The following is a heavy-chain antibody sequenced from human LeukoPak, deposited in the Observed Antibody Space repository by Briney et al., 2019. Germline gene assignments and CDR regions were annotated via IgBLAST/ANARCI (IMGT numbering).Heavy chain of an antibody. CDR1: GGSFSGSY. Sequence: KASETLSLTCAVYGGSFSGSYWTWIRQPPGKGLEWIGEINHSGSTTYNPSLNNRVTISVDTSKNQFSLKLSSVTAADTAVYYCARHEAGSSSAMGFDYWGQGTLVTVSS. CDR3: ARHEAGSSSAMGFDY. D-gene: IGHD6-13*01. V-gene: IGHV4-34*01. J-gene: IGHJ4*02. CDR2: INHSGST.